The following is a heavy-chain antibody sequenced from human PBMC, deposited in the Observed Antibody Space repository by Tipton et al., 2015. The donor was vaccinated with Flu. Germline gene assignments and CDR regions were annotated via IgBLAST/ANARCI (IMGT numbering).Heavy chain of an antibody. Sequence: TLSLTCTVSGGSISSYYWSWIRQPPGKGLEWIGYIYYGGSTNYNPSLKSRVTISVDTSKNQFSLKLSSVTAADTAVYYCARTRYYGSGSSYYYYGMDVWGQGTTVTVSS. J-gene: IGHJ6*02. CDR2: IYYGGST. D-gene: IGHD3-10*01. CDR3: ARTRYYGSGSSYYYYGMDV. CDR1: GGSISSYY. V-gene: IGHV4-59*01.